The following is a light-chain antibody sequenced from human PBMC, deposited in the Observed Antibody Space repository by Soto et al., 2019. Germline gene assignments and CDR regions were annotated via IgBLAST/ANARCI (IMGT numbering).Light chain of an antibody. CDR3: QQYEYSPIYT. V-gene: IGKV3-20*01. CDR1: QSFSSNY. J-gene: IGKJ2*01. Sequence: EIVLTQSPGTLSLSPGERATLSCRASQSFSSNYLAWYQQKPGQAPRLLIYGASSRATGIPDRFSGSGSGTDFILTISRLEPEDVAVYYCQQYEYSPIYTFGQGTKLEL. CDR2: GAS.